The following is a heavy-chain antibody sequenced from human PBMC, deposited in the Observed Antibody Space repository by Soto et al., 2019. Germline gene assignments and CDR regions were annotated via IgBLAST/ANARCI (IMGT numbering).Heavy chain of an antibody. CDR2: INPSGGST. CDR1: GYNFISHY. Sequence: QVLLVQSGAEVTRPGASLKVSCKASGYNFISHYFHWVRQAPGQGLECMGFINPSGGSTTHAQNLQGRLSMTRDTSTSTVYMELSGLRSEDAAVYYCARDYLSSKSSLSYFDYWGQGTLVTVSS. J-gene: IGHJ4*02. D-gene: IGHD2-2*01. CDR3: ARDYLSSKSSLSYFDY. V-gene: IGHV1-46*01.